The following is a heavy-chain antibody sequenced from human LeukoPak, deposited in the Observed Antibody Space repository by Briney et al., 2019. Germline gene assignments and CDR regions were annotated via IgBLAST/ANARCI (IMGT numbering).Heavy chain of an antibody. CDR3: SRPSGVVRGVIITVQAFDI. Sequence: GESLKISCKGSGYSFTSYWIAWVRPMPGKGLEWMGIIYPGDSDTRYSPSFQGQVTISADKSISTAYLQWNSLKASDTAMYYCSRPSGVVRGVIITVQAFDIWGRGTMVTVSS. CDR2: IYPGDSDT. D-gene: IGHD3-10*01. J-gene: IGHJ3*02. CDR1: GYSFTSYW. V-gene: IGHV5-51*01.